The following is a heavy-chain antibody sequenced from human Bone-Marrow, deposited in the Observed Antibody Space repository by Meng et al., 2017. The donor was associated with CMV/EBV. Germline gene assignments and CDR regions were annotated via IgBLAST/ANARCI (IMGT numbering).Heavy chain of an antibody. CDR3: AADFLSSGWTGAFDL. D-gene: IGHD6-19*01. CDR2: IVVGSGNT. CDR1: GFTFTSSA. J-gene: IGHJ2*01. V-gene: IGHV1-58*01. Sequence: SVKVSCKASGFTFTSSAVQWVRQARGQRLEWIGWIVVGSGNTNYAQKFQERVTITRDMSTSTAYMKLSSLRSEDTAVYYCAADFLSSGWTGAFDLWGRGTLVTVSS.